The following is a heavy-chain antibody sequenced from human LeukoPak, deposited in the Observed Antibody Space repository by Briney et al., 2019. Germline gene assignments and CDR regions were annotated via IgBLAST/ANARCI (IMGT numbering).Heavy chain of an antibody. CDR1: EFTFSSYA. V-gene: IGHV3-23*01. J-gene: IGHJ4*02. CDR2: ISGSGVNT. Sequence: GGSLRLSCAASEFTFSSYAMSWVRQAPGKGLEWVSGISGSGVNTYYADSVKGRFTISRDNSKNTLYLQMNSLRAEDTAVYYCAKHPNLWFFDYWGQGTLVTVSS. CDR3: AKHPNLWFFDY. D-gene: IGHD3-10*01.